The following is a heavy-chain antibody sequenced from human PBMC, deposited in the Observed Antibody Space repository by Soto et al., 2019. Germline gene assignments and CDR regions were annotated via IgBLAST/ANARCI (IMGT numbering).Heavy chain of an antibody. CDR3: ARRLTCDY. V-gene: IGHV1-8*01. CDR1: RYTFTSYD. J-gene: IGHJ4*02. Sequence: QVQLVQSGAEVKKPGASVKVSCKASRYTFTSYDINWVRQATGQGLEWMGWMNSNSGNTDYAQKFQGRVIMTRNTSISTAYLELSSLRSEDTAVYYCARRLTCDYWGQGTLVTVSS. CDR2: MNSNSGNT.